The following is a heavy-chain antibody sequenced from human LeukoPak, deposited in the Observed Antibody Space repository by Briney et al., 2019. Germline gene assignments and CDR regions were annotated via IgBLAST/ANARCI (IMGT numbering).Heavy chain of an antibody. Sequence: ASVKVSCKASGYTFTSYDINWVRQATGQGLEWMGWMNPNSGSTGYAQKFQGRVTMTRNTSISTAYMELSSLRSEDTAVYYCARGRIFQWLVVYFDYWGQGTLVTVSS. CDR2: MNPNSGST. CDR1: GYTFTSYD. V-gene: IGHV1-8*01. J-gene: IGHJ4*02. D-gene: IGHD6-19*01. CDR3: ARGRIFQWLVVYFDY.